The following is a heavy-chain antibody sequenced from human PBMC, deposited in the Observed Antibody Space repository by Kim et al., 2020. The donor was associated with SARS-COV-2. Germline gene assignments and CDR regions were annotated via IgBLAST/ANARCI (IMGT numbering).Heavy chain of an antibody. D-gene: IGHD2-2*01. CDR3: ARGRYCSSTSCYRRYYYYGMDV. CDR2: MYYSGST. CDR1: GGSVSSGSYY. J-gene: IGHJ6*02. V-gene: IGHV4-61*01. Sequence: SETLSLTCTVSGGSVSSGSYYWSWIRQPPGKGLEWIGYMYYSGSTKYNPSLKSRVTISADTSKNQFALKLSSVTAADTAVYYCARGRYCSSTSCYRRYYYYGMDVWGQGTTVSVSS.